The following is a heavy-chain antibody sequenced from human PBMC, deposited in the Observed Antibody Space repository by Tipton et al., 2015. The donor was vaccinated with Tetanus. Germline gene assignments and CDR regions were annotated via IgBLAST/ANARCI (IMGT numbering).Heavy chain of an antibody. D-gene: IGHD3-16*01. CDR3: ARDHGITWGGMGYYYGMDV. CDR2: IYYSGST. J-gene: IGHJ6*02. Sequence: TLSLTCTVSGGSISSGGYYWSWIRQHPGKGLEWIGYIYYSGSTYYNPSLKSRLTISVDTSKNQFPLRLSSVTAADTAVYYCARDHGITWGGMGYYYGMDVWGQGTTVTVSS. CDR1: GGSISSGGYY. V-gene: IGHV4-30-4*08.